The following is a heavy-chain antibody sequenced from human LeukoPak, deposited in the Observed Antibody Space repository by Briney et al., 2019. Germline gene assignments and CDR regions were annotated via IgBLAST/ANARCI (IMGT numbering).Heavy chain of an antibody. CDR1: GFTVSSNY. V-gene: IGHV3-23*01. CDR3: AKFQADSSGWPFDY. CDR2: ISGTSGNT. Sequence: GGSLRLSCAASGFTVSSNYMSWVRQAPGKGLEWVSSISGTSGNTYYANSVKGRFAISRDNSKDTLYLQMNSLRAEDTAIYYCAKFQADSSGWPFDYWGQGTLVTVSS. D-gene: IGHD6-19*01. J-gene: IGHJ4*02.